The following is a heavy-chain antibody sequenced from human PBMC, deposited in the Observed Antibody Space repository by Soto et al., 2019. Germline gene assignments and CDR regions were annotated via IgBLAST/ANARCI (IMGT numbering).Heavy chain of an antibody. J-gene: IGHJ4*02. CDR3: AKDRLGGNFDY. Sequence: MNWVRQAPGKGLEWVATISGTGGSTYYADSVKGRFTISRDNSKNTLYLQMNSLRVEDTAVYYCAKDRLGGNFDYWGQGTQVTVSS. CDR2: ISGTGGST. V-gene: IGHV3-23*01.